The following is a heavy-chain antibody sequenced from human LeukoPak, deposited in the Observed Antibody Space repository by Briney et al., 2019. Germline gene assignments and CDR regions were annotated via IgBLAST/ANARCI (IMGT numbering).Heavy chain of an antibody. Sequence: GGSLRLSCAASGFTFSGSAMHWVRQASGKGLEWVGRIRSKANSYATAYAASVKGRFTISRDDSKNTAYLQMNSLKTEDTAVYYCTTDGLVTMVRGVPPRDYWGQGTLVTVSS. D-gene: IGHD3-10*01. J-gene: IGHJ4*02. CDR2: IRSKANSYAT. V-gene: IGHV3-73*01. CDR3: TTDGLVTMVRGVPPRDY. CDR1: GFTFSGSA.